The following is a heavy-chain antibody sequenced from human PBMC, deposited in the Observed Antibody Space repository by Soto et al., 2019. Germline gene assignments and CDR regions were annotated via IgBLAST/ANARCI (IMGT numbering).Heavy chain of an antibody. V-gene: IGHV3-30*18. Sequence: GGSLRLSCAASGFTFSSYGMHWVRQAPGKGLEWVAVISYDGSNKYYADSVKGRFTISRDNSKNTLYLQMNSLRAEDTAVYYCAKDGVYYDFWSGSRQYYYYYYMDVWGKGTTVTVSS. J-gene: IGHJ6*03. D-gene: IGHD3-3*01. CDR1: GFTFSSYG. CDR3: AKDGVYYDFWSGSRQYYYYYYMDV. CDR2: ISYDGSNK.